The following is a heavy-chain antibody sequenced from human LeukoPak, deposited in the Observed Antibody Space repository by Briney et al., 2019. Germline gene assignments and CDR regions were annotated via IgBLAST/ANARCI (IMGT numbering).Heavy chain of an antibody. V-gene: IGHV4-30-2*01. CDR2: IYHSGST. CDR3: ARGVRGSLVAAGKSFDY. D-gene: IGHD6-13*01. CDR1: GGSISSGGYS. J-gene: IGHJ4*02. Sequence: PSETLSLTCAVSGGSISSGGYSWSWIRQPPGKGLEWIGYIYHSGSTNYNPSLKSRVTISVDTSKNQFSLKLSSVTAADTAVYYCARGVRGSLVAAGKSFDYWGQGTLVTVSS.